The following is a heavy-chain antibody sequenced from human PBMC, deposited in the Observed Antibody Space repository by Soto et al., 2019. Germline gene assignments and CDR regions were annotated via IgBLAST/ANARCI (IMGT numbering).Heavy chain of an antibody. D-gene: IGHD3-10*01. Sequence: ASVKVSCKASGYTFTSYGISWVRQAPGQGLEWMGWISAYNGNTNYAQKLQGRVTMTTDTSTSTAYMELRSLRSDDTAVYYCARETSITMVRGVIPYYYYYDMDVWGQGTTVTVSS. J-gene: IGHJ6*02. CDR3: ARETSITMVRGVIPYYYYYDMDV. V-gene: IGHV1-18*01. CDR1: GYTFTSYG. CDR2: ISAYNGNT.